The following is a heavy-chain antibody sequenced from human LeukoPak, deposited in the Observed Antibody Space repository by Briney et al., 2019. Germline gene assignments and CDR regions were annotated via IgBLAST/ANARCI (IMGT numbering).Heavy chain of an antibody. J-gene: IGHJ4*02. CDR3: ARGLGSSSWLIFDY. CDR2: IFYSGAT. CDR1: GESLNSGGFS. Sequence: SETLSLTCAVSGESLNSGGFSWTWIRQPPGKGLEWIGHIFYSGATFYNPSLKSRVTISVDRSKNQFSLKLSSVTAADTAVYYCARGLGSSSWLIFDYWGQGTLVTVSS. V-gene: IGHV4-30-2*01. D-gene: IGHD6-13*01.